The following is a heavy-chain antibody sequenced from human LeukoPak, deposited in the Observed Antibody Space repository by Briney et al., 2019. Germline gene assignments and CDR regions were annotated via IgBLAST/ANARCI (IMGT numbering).Heavy chain of an antibody. J-gene: IGHJ3*02. D-gene: IGHD5-24*01. Sequence: GGSLTLSCAASGFTFSSKYMSWVRQAPGKGLEWVSVIYSGGSTYYSDSVKGRFTISRDNSKNTVYLQMNSLRAEDTAVYYCARDRWNIWGQGTMVTVSS. CDR1: GFTFSSKY. CDR3: ARDRWNI. V-gene: IGHV3-66*01. CDR2: IYSGGST.